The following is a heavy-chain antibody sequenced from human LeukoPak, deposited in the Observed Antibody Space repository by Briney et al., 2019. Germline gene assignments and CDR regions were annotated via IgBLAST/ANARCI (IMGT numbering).Heavy chain of an antibody. CDR3: ARSSGSYYSRIDY. D-gene: IGHD1-26*01. CDR2: IYYSGST. V-gene: IGHV4-59*01. Sequence: PSETLSLTCTVSGGSISKYYWNWIRQSPGKGLEWIGFIYYSGSTNYNPSLKSRVTISVDASKSQFSLNLSSVTAADTAFYYCARSSGSYYSRIDYWGQGTLVTVSS. J-gene: IGHJ4*02. CDR1: GGSISKYY.